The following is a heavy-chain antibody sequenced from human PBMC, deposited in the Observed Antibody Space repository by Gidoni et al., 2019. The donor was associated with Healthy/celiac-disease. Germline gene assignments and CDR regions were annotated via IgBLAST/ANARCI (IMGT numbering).Heavy chain of an antibody. J-gene: IGHJ4*02. CDR3: ARGGYSGYAGGIDD. CDR1: GFTFSSYS. CDR2: ISSSSSYI. D-gene: IGHD5-12*01. Sequence: EVQLVESGGGLVKPGGSLRLSCAASGFTFSSYSMNWVRQAPGKGLEWVSSISSSSSYIYYADSVKGRFTISRDNAKNSLYLQMNSLRAEDTAVYYCARGGYSGYAGGIDDWGQGTLVTVSS. V-gene: IGHV3-21*01.